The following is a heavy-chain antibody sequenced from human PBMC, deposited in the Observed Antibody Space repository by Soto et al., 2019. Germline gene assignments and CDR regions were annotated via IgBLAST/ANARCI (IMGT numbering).Heavy chain of an antibody. CDR1: GGSISSYY. D-gene: IGHD3-22*01. J-gene: IGHJ5*02. CDR2: IYTSGST. Sequence: SETLSLTCTVSGGSISSYYWSWIRQPAGKGLEWIGRIYTSGSTDYNPSLKSRVTMSVDTSKNQFSLKLSSVTAADTAVYYCARDHRDSSGYYPYNWFDPWGQGTLVTVSS. CDR3: ARDHRDSSGYYPYNWFDP. V-gene: IGHV4-4*07.